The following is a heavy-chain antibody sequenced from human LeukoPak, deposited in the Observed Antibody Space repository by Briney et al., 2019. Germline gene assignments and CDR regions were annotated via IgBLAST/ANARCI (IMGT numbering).Heavy chain of an antibody. CDR1: GYTFTSYY. Sequence: GASVKVSCKASGYTFTSYYMHWVRQAPGQGLEWMGIINPSGGSTSYAQKFQGRVTMTRDMSTSTVYMELSSLRSEDTAVYYCARGPDNRYSSSRGWFDPWGQGTLVTVSS. CDR2: INPSGGST. J-gene: IGHJ5*02. V-gene: IGHV1-46*01. CDR3: ARGPDNRYSSSRGWFDP. D-gene: IGHD6-13*01.